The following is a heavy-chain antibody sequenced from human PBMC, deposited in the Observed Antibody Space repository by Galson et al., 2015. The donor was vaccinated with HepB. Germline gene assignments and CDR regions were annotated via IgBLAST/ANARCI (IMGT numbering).Heavy chain of an antibody. CDR1: GYSFTSYW. CDR3: ARMDCSGGSCYSFDP. D-gene: IGHD2-15*01. J-gene: IGHJ5*02. CDR2: IDPSDSYT. Sequence: QSGAEVKKPGESLRISCKGSGYSFTSYWISWVRQVPGKGLEWMGRIDPSDSYTNYSPSFQGHVTISADKSISTAYLQWSSLKASDTAMYYCARMDCSGGSCYSFDPWGQGTLVTVSS. V-gene: IGHV5-10-1*01.